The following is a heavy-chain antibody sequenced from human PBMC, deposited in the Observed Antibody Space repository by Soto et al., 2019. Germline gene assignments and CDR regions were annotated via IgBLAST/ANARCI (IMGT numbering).Heavy chain of an antibody. CDR1: GGSISSGCYY. CDR3: ARSGYSYGPNPLLY. Sequence: SETLSLTCTVSGGSISSGCYYWSWIRQHPGKGLEWIGYIYYSGSTYYNPSLKSRVTISVDTSKNQFSLKLSSVTAADTVVYYCARSGYSYGPNPLLYWGQGTLVPSPQ. J-gene: IGHJ4*02. CDR2: IYYSGST. V-gene: IGHV4-31*03. D-gene: IGHD5-18*01.